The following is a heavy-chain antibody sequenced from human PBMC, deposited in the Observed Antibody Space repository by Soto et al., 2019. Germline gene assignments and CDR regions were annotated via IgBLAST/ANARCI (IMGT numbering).Heavy chain of an antibody. CDR1: GFKFSSYW. Sequence: GGSLRLSCGASGFKFSSYWVSWVRQAPGKGLEWVANIKQDGSEKYYVDSVKGRFTISRDNAKNSLYLQMNSLRAEDTAVYYCAREALSTHYYYYGMDVWGQGTTVTVSS. CDR2: IKQDGSEK. D-gene: IGHD4-17*01. V-gene: IGHV3-7*05. J-gene: IGHJ6*02. CDR3: AREALSTHYYYYGMDV.